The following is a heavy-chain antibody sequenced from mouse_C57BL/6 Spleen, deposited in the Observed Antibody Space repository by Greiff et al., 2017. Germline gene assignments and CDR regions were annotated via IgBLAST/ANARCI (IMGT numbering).Heavy chain of an antibody. CDR2: IDPSDSYT. CDR1: GYTFTSYW. V-gene: IGHV1-69*01. J-gene: IGHJ1*03. D-gene: IGHD1-1*01. CDR3: ARWYYGSSGYFDV. Sequence: QVQLQQPGAELVMPGASVKLSCKASGYTFTSYWMHWVKQRPGQGLEWIGEIDPSDSYTNYNQKFKGKSTLTVDKSSSTAYMQLSSLTSEDSAVYYCARWYYGSSGYFDVWGTGTTVTVSS.